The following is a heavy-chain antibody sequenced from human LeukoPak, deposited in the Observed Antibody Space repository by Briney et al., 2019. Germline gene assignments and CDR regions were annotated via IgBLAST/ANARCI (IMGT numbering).Heavy chain of an antibody. CDR1: GGSFSGYY. CDR3: ARLRDGYSELDY. D-gene: IGHD5-24*01. J-gene: IGHJ4*02. CDR2: IYYSGST. V-gene: IGHV4-59*08. Sequence: SETLSLTCAVYGGSFSGYYWSWIRQPPGKGLEWIGYIYYSGSTNYNPSLKSRVTISVDTSKNQFSLKLSSVTAADTAVYYCARLRDGYSELDYWGQGTLVTVSS.